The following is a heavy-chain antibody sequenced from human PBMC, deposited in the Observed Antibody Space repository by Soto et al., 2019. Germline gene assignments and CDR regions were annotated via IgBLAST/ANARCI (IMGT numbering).Heavy chain of an antibody. Sequence: ASVKVSCKASGHTFTGYYMHWVRQAPGQGLEWMGWINPNSGGTNYAQNFQGRVTMTRDTSISTAYMELSRLGSDDTAVYYCAKNLLVTMPDAFDIWGQGTMVTVSS. CDR3: AKNLLVTMPDAFDI. CDR1: GHTFTGYY. V-gene: IGHV1-2*02. D-gene: IGHD3-10*01. CDR2: INPNSGGT. J-gene: IGHJ3*02.